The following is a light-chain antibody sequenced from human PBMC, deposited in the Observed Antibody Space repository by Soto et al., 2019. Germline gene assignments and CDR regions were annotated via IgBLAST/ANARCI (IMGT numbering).Light chain of an antibody. CDR1: QGLLHSNGYNY. CDR2: LGS. J-gene: IGKJ1*01. CDR3: MQALQTPWT. Sequence: DIVMTHSPVSLAVTPGEPASISCRSSQGLLHSNGYNYLDWYLQKPGQSPQLLIYLGSNRSSGVPDRFSGSGSGTDFTLKISRVEAEDVGVYYCMQALQTPWTFGQGTKVDIK. V-gene: IGKV2-28*01.